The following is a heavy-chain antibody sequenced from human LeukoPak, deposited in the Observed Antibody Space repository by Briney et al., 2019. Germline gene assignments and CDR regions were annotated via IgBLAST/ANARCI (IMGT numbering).Heavy chain of an antibody. Sequence: ASVTVSYKASGYTFTIYGISWVRQAPGQGGEGMGWISAYNGNTNYAQKLQGRVTITTATSTSTAYMELRSLRSDDTAVYYCARDLGAITMVRYFDYWGQGTLVTVSS. D-gene: IGHD3-10*01. CDR2: ISAYNGNT. J-gene: IGHJ4*02. V-gene: IGHV1-18*01. CDR1: GYTFTIYG. CDR3: ARDLGAITMVRYFDY.